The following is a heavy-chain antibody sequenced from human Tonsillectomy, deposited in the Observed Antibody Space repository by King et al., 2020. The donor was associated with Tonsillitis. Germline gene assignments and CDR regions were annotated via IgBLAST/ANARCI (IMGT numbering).Heavy chain of an antibody. D-gene: IGHD4-17*01. Sequence: VQLQESGPGLVRPSQTLSLICSVSGDSLTSGGYFWSWIRQHPDKGLEWIGSIYHSGPTYHTPSLRSRLFMSVDTSKNQFSLRLPSVTAADTAVYYCAGNRDYGDYVDFWGQGTLVAVSS. CDR1: GDSLTSGGYF. J-gene: IGHJ4*02. CDR3: AGNRDYGDYVDF. CDR2: IYHSGPT. V-gene: IGHV4-31*03.